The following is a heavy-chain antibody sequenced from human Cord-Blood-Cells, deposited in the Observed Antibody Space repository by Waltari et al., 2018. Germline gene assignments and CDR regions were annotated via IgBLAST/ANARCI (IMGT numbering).Heavy chain of an antibody. CDR2: SYHSGST. Sequence: QVQLQESGPGLVKPSETLSLTCAVSGYSISSGYYWGWHRQPPGQGLEWLGSSYHSGSTYYNPSLKSRVTISVDTSKNQFSLKLSSVTAADTAVYYCARGMYSSSFLGYCSGGSCYFDYWGQGTLVTVSS. CDR1: GYSISSGYY. J-gene: IGHJ4*02. D-gene: IGHD2-15*01. V-gene: IGHV4-38-2*01. CDR3: ARGMYSSSFLGYCSGGSCYFDY.